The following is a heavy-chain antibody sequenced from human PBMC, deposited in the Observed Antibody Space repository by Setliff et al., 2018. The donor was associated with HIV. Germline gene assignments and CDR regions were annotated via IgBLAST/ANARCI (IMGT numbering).Heavy chain of an antibody. CDR3: ARSTWFGSWYYFDY. D-gene: IGHD6-13*01. CDR2: INVGNGNR. V-gene: IGHV1-3*01. Sequence: ASVKVSCKASGYTFTSYAIHWVRQAPGQRLEWMGWINVGNGNRRYSHEFQGRVTITRDTSASTAYMELSSLTSEDTAVYYCARSTWFGSWYYFDYWGQGTLVTVSS. J-gene: IGHJ4*02. CDR1: GYTFTSYA.